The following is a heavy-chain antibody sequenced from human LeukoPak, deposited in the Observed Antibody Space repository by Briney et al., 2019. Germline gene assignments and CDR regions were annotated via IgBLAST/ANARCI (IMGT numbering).Heavy chain of an antibody. CDR1: GFTFSSYA. CDR2: ISGSGGRT. Sequence: GGSLRLSCAASGFTFSSYAMSWVRQAPGKGLEGVSAISGSGGRTYYADSVRGRFTISRDNSKNTLYLQMNSLRAEDTAVYYCAKDPRSSGWYGYYFDYWGQGTLVTVSS. CDR3: AKDPRSSGWYGYYFDY. V-gene: IGHV3-23*01. J-gene: IGHJ4*02. D-gene: IGHD6-19*01.